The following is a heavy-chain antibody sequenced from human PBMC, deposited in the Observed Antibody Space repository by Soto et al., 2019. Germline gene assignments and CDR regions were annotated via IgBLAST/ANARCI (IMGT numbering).Heavy chain of an antibody. CDR3: ARHIASQYCSGSGCYGPFDY. D-gene: IGHD2-15*01. Sequence: SETLSLTCTVSGGSISSYYWSWIRQPPGRGLEYIGYIYFSGSGNYNPSLKSRLTISLDTSKNQFSLKLSSVTAADTAVYYCARHIASQYCSGSGCYGPFDYWGHGTLVTVS. CDR2: IYFSGSG. J-gene: IGHJ4*01. CDR1: GGSISSYY. V-gene: IGHV4-59*01.